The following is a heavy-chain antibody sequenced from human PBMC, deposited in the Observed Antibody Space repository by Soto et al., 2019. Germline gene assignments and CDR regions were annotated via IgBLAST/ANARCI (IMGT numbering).Heavy chain of an antibody. J-gene: IGHJ4*02. CDR1: GFNFSDFY. D-gene: IGHD6-13*01. CDR2: ISSSGNTI. V-gene: IGHV3-11*01. CDR3: AYSSTPFDY. Sequence: GGSLRLSCAASGFNFSDFYMSWIRQAPGKGLEWVSDISSSGNTISYADSVKGRFTISRDNAKNSLYLQMNSLRAEDTAVHYCAYSSTPFDYWGQGTLVTVSS.